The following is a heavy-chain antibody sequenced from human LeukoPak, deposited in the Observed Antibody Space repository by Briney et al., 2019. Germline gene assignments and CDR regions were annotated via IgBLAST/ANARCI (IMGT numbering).Heavy chain of an antibody. CDR2: INPKSGDI. J-gene: IGHJ5*02. Sequence: GASVKVSCKASGYTFTDYYMHWVRQAPGQGLEWMGRINPKSGDINYAQKFQGRVTMTRDTSISTAYMELSRLRSDDTAVYYCASESNYYGSGSYYNGVWFDPWGQGTLVTVSS. V-gene: IGHV1-2*06. D-gene: IGHD3-10*01. CDR1: GYTFTDYY. CDR3: ASESNYYGSGSYYNGVWFDP.